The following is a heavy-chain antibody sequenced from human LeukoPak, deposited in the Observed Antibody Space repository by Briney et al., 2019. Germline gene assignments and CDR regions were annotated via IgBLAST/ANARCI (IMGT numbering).Heavy chain of an antibody. CDR2: ISDSGGRT. J-gene: IGHJ3*02. D-gene: IGHD5-12*01. CDR3: AKEISSGYNDAFDI. Sequence: PGGSLRLSCAASRFTFSSFGMSWVRQAPGKGLEWVSAISDSGGRTYYADSVKGRFTISRDNSKNMLFLQMNSLRAEDTAVYYCAKEISSGYNDAFDIWGQGTMVTVSS. V-gene: IGHV3-23*01. CDR1: RFTFSSFG.